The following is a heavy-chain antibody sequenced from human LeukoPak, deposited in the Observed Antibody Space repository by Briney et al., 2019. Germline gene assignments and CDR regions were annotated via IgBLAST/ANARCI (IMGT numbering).Heavy chain of an antibody. CDR1: GFTLSSYW. CDR3: ARSAYCGANCHYYFDY. J-gene: IGHJ4*02. V-gene: IGHV3-74*01. D-gene: IGHD2-21*02. CDR2: INGDGSWT. Sequence: GGSLRLSCAASGFTLSSYWMHWVRQVPGKGLVWASRINGDGSWTTYADSVKGRFTVSRDNGKNTMYLQMNSLRAEDTAVYYCARSAYCGANCHYYFDYWGQGALVIVSS.